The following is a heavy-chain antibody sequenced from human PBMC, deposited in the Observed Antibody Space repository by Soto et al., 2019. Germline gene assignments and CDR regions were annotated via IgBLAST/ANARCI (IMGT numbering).Heavy chain of an antibody. CDR2: ISYDGSNK. Sequence: QVQLVESGGGVVQPGRSLRLSCAASGFTFSSYAMHWVRQAPGKGLEWVAVISYDGSNKYYADSVKGRFTISRDNSKNTLYLQMNSLRAEDTAVYYCARGRPTTWDYWGQGTLVTVSS. V-gene: IGHV3-30-3*01. CDR1: GFTFSSYA. J-gene: IGHJ4*02. CDR3: ARGRPTTWDY. D-gene: IGHD1-26*01.